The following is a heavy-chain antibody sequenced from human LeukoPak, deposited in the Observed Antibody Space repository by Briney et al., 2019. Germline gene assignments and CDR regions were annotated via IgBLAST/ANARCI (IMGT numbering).Heavy chain of an antibody. CDR3: ARLGFEWWAAFDI. D-gene: IGHD3-3*01. Sequence: GGSLRLSCAASGFTFSNYAMTWVRQAPGKGLEWVSTISASGGSTYYADSVKGRFTISRDNSKSTLFVQMSSLRSEDTAVYYCARLGFEWWAAFDIWGQGTMVTVSS. CDR2: ISASGGST. CDR1: GFTFSNYA. V-gene: IGHV3-23*01. J-gene: IGHJ3*02.